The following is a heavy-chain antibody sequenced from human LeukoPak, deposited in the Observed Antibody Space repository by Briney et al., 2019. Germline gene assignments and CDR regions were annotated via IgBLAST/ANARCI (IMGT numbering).Heavy chain of an antibody. CDR2: MNPNSGNT. V-gene: IGHV1-8*01. J-gene: IGHJ5*02. D-gene: IGHD6-19*01. CDR3: ARGPGYSSGWYWFDP. Sequence: ASVKVSCKASGYTFTSYDINWVRQATGQGLEWMGWMNPNSGNTGYAQKFQGGVTMTRNTSISTAYMELSSLRSEDTAVYYCARGPGYSSGWYWFDPWGQGTLVTVSS. CDR1: GYTFTSYD.